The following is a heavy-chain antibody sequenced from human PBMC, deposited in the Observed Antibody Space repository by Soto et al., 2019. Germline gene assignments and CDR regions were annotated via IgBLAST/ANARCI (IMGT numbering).Heavy chain of an antibody. Sequence: SETLSLPCTVSGGSISRGGYYWSWIRQHPGKGLEWIGYIYYSGSTYYNPSLKSRVTISVDTSKNQFSLKLSSVTAADTAVYYCARGGHCSGGSCYRDAFDIWGQGTMVTVSS. J-gene: IGHJ3*02. CDR2: IYYSGST. V-gene: IGHV4-31*03. D-gene: IGHD2-15*01. CDR1: GGSISRGGYY. CDR3: ARGGHCSGGSCYRDAFDI.